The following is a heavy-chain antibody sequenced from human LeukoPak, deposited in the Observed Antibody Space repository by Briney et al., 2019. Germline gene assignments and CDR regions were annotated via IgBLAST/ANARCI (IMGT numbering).Heavy chain of an antibody. Sequence: GGSLRLSCAASGFTFSSYSMNWVRQAPGKGLEWLSYISYNSGTYYADSVKGRFTISRDNGKNSLYLQMNSLRAEDTAVYYCARVRTGRFPDYWGQGTLVTVSS. CDR3: ARVRTGRFPDY. J-gene: IGHJ4*02. CDR2: ISYNSGT. D-gene: IGHD1-14*01. CDR1: GFTFSSYS. V-gene: IGHV3-48*04.